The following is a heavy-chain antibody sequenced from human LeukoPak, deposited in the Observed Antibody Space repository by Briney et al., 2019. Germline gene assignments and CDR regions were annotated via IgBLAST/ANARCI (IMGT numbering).Heavy chain of an antibody. J-gene: IGHJ4*02. D-gene: IGHD5-12*01. CDR3: ARVGRTIVATMAY. CDR1: SYTFTSYG. V-gene: IGHV1-18*01. CDR2: ISGSNENT. Sequence: ASVKVSCKASSYTFTSYGISWVRQAPGQGLEWMGWISGSNENTDSAQKFQGRVTMTTDTSTSTAYMQLRNLRSDDTATYYCARVGRTIVATMAYWGQGTLVTVSS.